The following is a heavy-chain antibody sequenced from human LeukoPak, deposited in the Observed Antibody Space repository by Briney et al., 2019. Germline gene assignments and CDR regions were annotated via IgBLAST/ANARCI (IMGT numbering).Heavy chain of an antibody. D-gene: IGHD3-10*01. CDR2: IKQDGSEK. J-gene: IGHJ4*02. Sequence: GGSLRLSCAASGFTFSNYWMTWVRQAPGKGPEWVANIKQDGSEKYYLDSVKGRFTISRDNAKNSLYLEMNSLRAEDTAVYYCTRSPDGVDYWGQGTLVTVSS. V-gene: IGHV3-7*01. CDR1: GFTFSNYW. CDR3: TRSPDGVDY.